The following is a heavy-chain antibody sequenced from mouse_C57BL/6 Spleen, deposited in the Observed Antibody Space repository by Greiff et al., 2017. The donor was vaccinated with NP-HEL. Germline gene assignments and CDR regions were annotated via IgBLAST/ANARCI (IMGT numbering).Heavy chain of an antibody. Sequence: VQLQQSGAELVRPGASVTLSCKASGYTFTDYEMHWVKQPPVHGLEWIGAIDPETGGTAYNQKFKGKAILTADKSSSTAYMELRSLTSEDSAVYYCTRGDYYGRKWYFDVWGTGTTVTVSS. V-gene: IGHV1-15*01. CDR1: GYTFTDYE. CDR3: TRGDYYGRKWYFDV. CDR2: IDPETGGT. D-gene: IGHD1-1*01. J-gene: IGHJ1*03.